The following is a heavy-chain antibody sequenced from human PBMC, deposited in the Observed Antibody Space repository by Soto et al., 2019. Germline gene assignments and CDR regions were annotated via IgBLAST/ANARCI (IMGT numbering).Heavy chain of an antibody. V-gene: IGHV1-24*01. CDR2: FDPEDGET. D-gene: IGHD5-12*01. Sequence: ASVKVSCKGSGYTLTELSMHWVRQAPGKGLEWMGGFDPEDGETIYAQKFQGRVTMTEDTSTDTAYMELSSLRSEDTAVYYCATGPGSGYDWSAPLSHYGMDVWGQGTTVTVSS. CDR1: GYTLTELS. J-gene: IGHJ6*02. CDR3: ATGPGSGYDWSAPLSHYGMDV.